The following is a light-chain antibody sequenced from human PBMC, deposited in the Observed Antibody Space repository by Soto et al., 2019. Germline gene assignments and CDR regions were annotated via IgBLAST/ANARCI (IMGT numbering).Light chain of an antibody. J-gene: IGLJ1*01. Sequence: QSALTQPASVSGSPGQSITISCTGTSSDVGGYNYVSWYQQHPGKAPKLMIYAVTDRPSGVSSRFSGSKSGNTASLTISGLQAEDEADYYCSSYTSSSTLFXTGTKV. CDR1: SSDVGGYNY. CDR2: AVT. V-gene: IGLV2-14*01. CDR3: SSYTSSSTL.